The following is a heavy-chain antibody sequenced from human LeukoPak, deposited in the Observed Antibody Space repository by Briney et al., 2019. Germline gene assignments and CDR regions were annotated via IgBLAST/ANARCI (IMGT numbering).Heavy chain of an antibody. Sequence: SVKVSCKASGGTFSSYAISWVRQAPGQGLEWMGGIIPIFGTANYAQKFQSRVTITADESTSTAYMELSSLRSEDTAVYYCARAPGYYYDSSGYLDYWGQGTLVTVSS. CDR2: IIPIFGTA. CDR1: GGTFSSYA. D-gene: IGHD3-22*01. J-gene: IGHJ4*02. CDR3: ARAPGYYYDSSGYLDY. V-gene: IGHV1-69*13.